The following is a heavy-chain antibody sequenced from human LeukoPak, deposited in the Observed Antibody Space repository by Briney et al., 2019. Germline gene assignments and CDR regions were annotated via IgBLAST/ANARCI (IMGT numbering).Heavy chain of an antibody. CDR3: ARVLDYGDLNWFDP. CDR1: GYTFTGYY. V-gene: IGHV1-2*06. D-gene: IGHD4-17*01. CDR2: INPNSGGA. J-gene: IGHJ5*02. Sequence: ASVKVSCKASGYTFTGYYIHWVRQAPGQGLEWMGRINPNSGGADYAQKFQGRVSMTRDTSISTAYMELSSLRSEDTAVYYCARVLDYGDLNWFDPWGQGTLVTVSS.